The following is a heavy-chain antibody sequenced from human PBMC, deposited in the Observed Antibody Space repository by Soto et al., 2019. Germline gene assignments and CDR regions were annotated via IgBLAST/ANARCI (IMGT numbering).Heavy chain of an antibody. CDR3: TTDDYYDSSGPPGFFDY. D-gene: IGHD3-22*01. CDR2: IKSKTDGGTT. J-gene: IGHJ4*02. Sequence: PGGSLRLSCAASGFTFSNAWMNWVRQAPGKGLEWVGRIKSKTDGGTTDYAAPVKGRFTISRDDSKNTLYLQMNSLKTEDTAVYYCTTDDYYDSSGPPGFFDYWGQGTLVTVSS. V-gene: IGHV3-15*07. CDR1: GFTFSNAW.